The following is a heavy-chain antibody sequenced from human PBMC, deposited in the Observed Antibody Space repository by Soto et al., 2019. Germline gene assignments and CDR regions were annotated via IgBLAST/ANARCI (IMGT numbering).Heavy chain of an antibody. CDR3: AKDLKLRFFDWPADGPNSFDP. D-gene: IGHD3-9*01. J-gene: IGHJ5*02. CDR2: ISGSGGST. V-gene: IGHV3-23*01. CDR1: GFTFSSYA. Sequence: AGGSLRLSCAASGFTFSSYAMSWVRQAPGKGLEWVSAISGSGGSTYYADSVKGRFTISRDNSKNTLYLQMNSLRAEDTAVYYCAKDLKLRFFDWPADGPNSFDPCGQGTMVTVYS.